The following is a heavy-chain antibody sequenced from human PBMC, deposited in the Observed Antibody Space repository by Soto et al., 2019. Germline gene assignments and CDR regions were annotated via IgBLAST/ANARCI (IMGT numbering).Heavy chain of an antibody. CDR3: ARKLRLRDYYYGMDV. CDR1: GDSVSSNSAA. CDR2: TYYRSKWYN. Sequence: SPTLSLTCAIPGDSVSSNSAAWNWIRQSPARGLEWLGRTYYRSKWYNDYAVSVRSRTTINPDTSKNQFSLQLNSVTPEDTAVYYCARKLRLRDYYYGMDVWGQGTTVTVSS. D-gene: IGHD5-12*01. J-gene: IGHJ6*02. V-gene: IGHV6-1*01.